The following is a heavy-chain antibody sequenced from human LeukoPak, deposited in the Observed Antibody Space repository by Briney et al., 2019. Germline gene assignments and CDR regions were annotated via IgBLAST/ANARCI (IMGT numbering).Heavy chain of an antibody. CDR2: INPSGGST. CDR1: GYIFANYY. CDR3: ARDEGDTGYDSPGY. V-gene: IGHV1-46*03. Sequence: ASVKVSCKASGYIFANYYMHWVRHAPGQGLEWMGIINPSGGSTNYAQKFQGRVTMTRDPSTSTVYMELGSLRSGDTAVYYCARDEGDTGYDSPGYWGQGTLVTVSS. J-gene: IGHJ4*02. D-gene: IGHD5-12*01.